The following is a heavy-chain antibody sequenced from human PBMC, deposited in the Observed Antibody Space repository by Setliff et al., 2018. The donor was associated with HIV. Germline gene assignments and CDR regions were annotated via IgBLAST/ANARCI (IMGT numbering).Heavy chain of an antibody. V-gene: IGHV3-7*03. CDR2: IKQDGSEK. J-gene: IGHJ6*03. CDR3: ARFCGGDCYSYYYYYYMDV. Sequence: GGSLRLSCAASGFTFSSYWMSWVRQAPGKGLEWVANIKQDGSEKYYVDSVKGRFTISRDNAKNSLYLQMNSLRAEDTAVYYCARFCGGDCYSYYYYYYMDVWGKGTTVTVSS. D-gene: IGHD2-21*02. CDR1: GFTFSSYW.